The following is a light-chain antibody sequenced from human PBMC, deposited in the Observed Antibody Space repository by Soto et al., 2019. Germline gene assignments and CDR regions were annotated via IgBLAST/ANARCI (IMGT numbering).Light chain of an antibody. CDR1: QSVSSN. V-gene: IGKV3-15*01. J-gene: IGKJ1*01. CDR3: QQYNXWPGT. Sequence: EIVMTQSPATLSVSPGERATLSCRASQSVSSNLAWYQQKPGQAPRLLIYGASTRATGIPARFSGSGSGTEFTLTISSLQSEDFAVYYCQQYNXWPGTFGQGTKV. CDR2: GAS.